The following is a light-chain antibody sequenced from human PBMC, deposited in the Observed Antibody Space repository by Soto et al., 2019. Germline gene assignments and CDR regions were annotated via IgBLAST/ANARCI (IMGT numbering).Light chain of an antibody. CDR3: QQYNSYPDT. J-gene: IGKJ2*01. CDR1: QSVSSW. CDR2: GAS. Sequence: DIQMTQSPSTLSASVGDRVTITCRASQSVSSWLAWYLQKPGKAPKLLIYGASSLEGGVPSRFSGRGSWTEYTLTISSLQPDDFGTYYCQQYNSYPDTFGQGTKLEIK. V-gene: IGKV1-5*01.